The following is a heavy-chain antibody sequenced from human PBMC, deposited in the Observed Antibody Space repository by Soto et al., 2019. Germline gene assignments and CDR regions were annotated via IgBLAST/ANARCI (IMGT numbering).Heavy chain of an antibody. D-gene: IGHD3-10*01. CDR2: TYYRSRWYN. V-gene: IGHV6-1*01. J-gene: IGHJ6*03. Sequence: SQTLSLTCAISGDSVSSNSAAWNWIRLSPSRGLEWLARTYYRSRWYNDYAVSVRSRITVNPDTSKNQFSLKLSSVTAADTAVYYCASGGYYYGSGSFMDVWGKGTTVTVSS. CDR1: GDSVSSNSAA. CDR3: ASGGYYYGSGSFMDV.